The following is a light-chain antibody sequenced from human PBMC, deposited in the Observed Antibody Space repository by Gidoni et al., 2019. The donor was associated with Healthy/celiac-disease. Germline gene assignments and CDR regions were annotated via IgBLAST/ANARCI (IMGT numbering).Light chain of an antibody. CDR1: QSVSSSY. CDR3: QQYGSSPGT. CDR2: GAS. J-gene: IGKJ2*01. Sequence: EIVLTQSPGTLFLSPGERATLSCRASQSVSSSYLAWYQQKPGQAPRLLIYGASSRATGIPDRFSGSGSGTDFTLTISRLEPEDFAVYYCQQYGSSPGTFGQGTKLGIK. V-gene: IGKV3-20*01.